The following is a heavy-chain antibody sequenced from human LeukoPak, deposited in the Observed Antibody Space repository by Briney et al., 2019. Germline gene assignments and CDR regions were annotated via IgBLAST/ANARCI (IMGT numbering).Heavy chain of an antibody. CDR3: ARADCSGGSCYQSPFGR. CDR1: GYTFTSYY. D-gene: IGHD2-15*01. CDR2: INPSGGST. Sequence: AASVKVSCKASGYTFTSYYMHWVRQAPGQGLEWMGIINPSGGSTSYAQKFQGRVTMTRDMSTSTVYMELSSLRSEDTAVYYCARADCSGGSCYQSPFGRWGQGTLVTVSS. J-gene: IGHJ4*02. V-gene: IGHV1-46*01.